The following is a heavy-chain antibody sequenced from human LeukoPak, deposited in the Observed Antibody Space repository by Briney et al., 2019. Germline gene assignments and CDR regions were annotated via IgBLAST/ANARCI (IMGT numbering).Heavy chain of an antibody. Sequence: GAPVKVSCKASGYTFTSYAMHWVRQAPGQRLEWMGWINAGNGNTKYSQKFQGRVTITRDTSASTAYMKLSSLRSDDTAVYYCARDTPAPREPDAFDIWGQGTMVTVSS. D-gene: IGHD1-26*01. CDR2: INAGNGNT. V-gene: IGHV1-3*01. CDR3: ARDTPAPREPDAFDI. CDR1: GYTFTSYA. J-gene: IGHJ3*02.